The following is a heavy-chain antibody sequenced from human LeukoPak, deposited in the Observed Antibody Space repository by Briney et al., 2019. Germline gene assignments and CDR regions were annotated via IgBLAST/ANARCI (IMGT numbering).Heavy chain of an antibody. CDR3: SRDGTEGDNSAFDI. CDR2: IRRKRNGYTT. D-gene: IGHD3-22*01. V-gene: IGHV3-72*01. J-gene: IGHJ3*02. CDR1: GFRFSDYI. Sequence: PGGSLRLSCAASGFRFSDYILDWVRQAPGKGLEWVGRIRRKRNGYTTEYAASVEGRFTISRDDLKKSLDLHMTSLKTDDTAVYYCSRDGTEGDNSAFDIWGQGTMVTVSS.